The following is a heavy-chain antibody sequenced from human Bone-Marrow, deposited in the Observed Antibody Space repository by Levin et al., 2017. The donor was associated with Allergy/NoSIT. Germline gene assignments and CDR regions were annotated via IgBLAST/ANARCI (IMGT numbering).Heavy chain of an antibody. D-gene: IGHD2-21*02. V-gene: IGHV5-10-1*01. CDR1: GYSFTSYW. Sequence: ASVKVSCKASGYSFTSYWISWVRQMPGKGLEWMGRIDPSDSYRSYSPSFQGHVTISVDKSISTAYLQWSSLEASDTAIYYCARRCGGDCYSDAFDVWGQGTMVAVSS. CDR2: IDPSDSYR. CDR3: ARRCGGDCYSDAFDV. J-gene: IGHJ3*01.